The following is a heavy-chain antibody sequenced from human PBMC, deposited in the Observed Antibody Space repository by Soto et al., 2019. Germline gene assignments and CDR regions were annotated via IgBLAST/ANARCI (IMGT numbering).Heavy chain of an antibody. J-gene: IGHJ6*02. CDR1: GGTFSSYS. Sequence: SVNVPFRASGGTFSSYSISWVRQAPGQWLELMGGIIPIFGTANYAQKFQGRVTITADEYTSTAYMELSSLRSEDTAVYYCANEGIQARQYYYYWGTDVWGQGTTDTVS. CDR3: ANEGIQARQYYYYWGTDV. V-gene: IGHV1-69*13. D-gene: IGHD5-18*01. CDR2: IIPIFGTA.